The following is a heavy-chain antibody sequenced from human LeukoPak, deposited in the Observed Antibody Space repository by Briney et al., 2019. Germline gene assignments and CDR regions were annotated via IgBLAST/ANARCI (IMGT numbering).Heavy chain of an antibody. CDR3: ARQYCSGGSCHPPDY. CDR2: IYYSGST. CDR1: GGSISSYS. V-gene: IGHV4-59*08. Sequence: SETLSLPCTVSGGSISSYSWRWLRLPPGKGLEWIGYIYYSGSTNYNPSLKSRVTISVDTSKNQFSLKLSSVTAADTAVYYCARQYCSGGSCHPPDYWGQGTLVTVSS. J-gene: IGHJ4*02. D-gene: IGHD2-15*01.